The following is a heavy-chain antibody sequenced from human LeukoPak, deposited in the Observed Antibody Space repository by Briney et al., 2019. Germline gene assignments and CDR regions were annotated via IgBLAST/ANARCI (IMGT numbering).Heavy chain of an antibody. Sequence: ASVKVSCKASGYTFTSYGISWVRQAPGQGLEWMGWISAYNGNTNYAQKLQGRVTMTTDTSTSTAYMELRSLRSDDTAVYYCARGGSSGWYGDYFDYWGQGTLVTVSS. D-gene: IGHD6-19*01. CDR1: GYTFTSYG. CDR3: ARGGSSGWYGDYFDY. J-gene: IGHJ4*02. V-gene: IGHV1-18*01. CDR2: ISAYNGNT.